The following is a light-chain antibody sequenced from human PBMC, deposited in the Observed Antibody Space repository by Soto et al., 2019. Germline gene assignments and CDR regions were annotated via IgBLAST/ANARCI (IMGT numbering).Light chain of an antibody. J-gene: IGKJ1*01. V-gene: IGKV1-8*01. Sequence: AIRMTQSPSSLSASTGDRVTITCRASQGINSYLAWYQQKPGKVPELLIYAVSTLQSDVPSRFSGSGSGTDFTLTISCLQSEDFATYYCQQYNTYPWTFGQGTKVEIK. CDR2: AVS. CDR1: QGINSY. CDR3: QQYNTYPWT.